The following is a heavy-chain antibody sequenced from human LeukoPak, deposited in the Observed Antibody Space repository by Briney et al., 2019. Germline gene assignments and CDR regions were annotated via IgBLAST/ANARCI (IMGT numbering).Heavy chain of an antibody. CDR2: ISAYNGNT. V-gene: IGHV1-18*01. J-gene: IGHJ3*02. CDR1: GYTFTSYG. D-gene: IGHD3-3*01. Sequence: GASVKVSCKASGYTFTSYGISWVRQAPGQGLEWMGWISAYNGNTNYAQKLQGRVTMTTDTSTSTAYMELRSLRSDDTAVYYCARVNLIVPYYDFWSGYYTANDAFDIWGQGTMVTVSS. CDR3: ARVNLIVPYYDFWSGYYTANDAFDI.